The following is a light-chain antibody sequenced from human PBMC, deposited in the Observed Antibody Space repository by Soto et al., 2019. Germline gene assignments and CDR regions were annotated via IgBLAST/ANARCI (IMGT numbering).Light chain of an antibody. V-gene: IGKV3-20*01. J-gene: IGKJ2*01. CDR3: QQYGSTPPT. CDR1: QSVTSSY. Sequence: EIVLTQSPGTLSLSPGERATLSCRASQSVTSSYLAWYQRKPGQAPSLLIFAASTRAAGVPDRFSGSGSGTDFTLTISRLEPEDFALYYCQQYGSTPPTFGQGTKAEIK. CDR2: AAS.